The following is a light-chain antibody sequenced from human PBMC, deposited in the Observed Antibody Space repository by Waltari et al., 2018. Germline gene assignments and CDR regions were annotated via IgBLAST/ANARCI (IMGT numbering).Light chain of an antibody. CDR3: AAWDDTLKGL. V-gene: IGLV1-44*01. CDR1: SSNIGSNT. Sequence: QSVLTQPPSASGAPGQRVTITCSIGSSNIGSNTVNWYQQFPGTAPKLLMFNDDQRASGVPGRFSGSRSVTSASLAISGLQPEDEATYYCAAWDDTLKGLFGGGTTLTVL. J-gene: IGLJ3*02. CDR2: NDD.